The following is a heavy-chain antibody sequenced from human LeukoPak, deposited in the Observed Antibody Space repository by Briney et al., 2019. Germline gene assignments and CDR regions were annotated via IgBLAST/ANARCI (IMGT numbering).Heavy chain of an antibody. J-gene: IGHJ4*02. V-gene: IGHV3-23*01. CDR3: AKDRVTVLTRGSFDY. Sequence: GGSLSLSCAASGFTFSTYAMSWVRQAPGKGLEWVSATSGTGGSTYYADSVKGRFTISRDNSKNTLYLQMNSLRAEDTAVYYCAKDRVTVLTRGSFDYWGQGTLVTVSS. CDR1: GFTFSTYA. CDR2: TSGTGGST. D-gene: IGHD4-23*01.